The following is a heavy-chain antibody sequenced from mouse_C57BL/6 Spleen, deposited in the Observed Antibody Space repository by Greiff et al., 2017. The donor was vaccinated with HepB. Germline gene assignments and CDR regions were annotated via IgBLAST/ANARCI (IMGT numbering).Heavy chain of an antibody. J-gene: IGHJ2*01. CDR3: ARHRTGYFDY. V-gene: IGHV5-12*01. Sequence: EVNVVESGGGLVQPGGSLKLSCAASGFTFSDYYMYWVRQTPEKRLEWVAYISNGGGSTYYPDTVKGRFTISRDNAKNTLYLQMSRLKSEDTAMYYCARHRTGYFDYWGQGTTLTVSS. CDR1: GFTFSDYY. CDR2: ISNGGGST. D-gene: IGHD4-1*01.